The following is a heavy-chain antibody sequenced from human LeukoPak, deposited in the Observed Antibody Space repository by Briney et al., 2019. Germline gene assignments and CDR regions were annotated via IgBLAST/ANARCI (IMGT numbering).Heavy chain of an antibody. Sequence: ASVKVSCKASGYTFTGYYMHWVRQAPGQGLEWMGWINPNSGGTNYAQKFQGRVTMTRDTSISTDYMEMSRLRSDDTAVYYCARGQSIAAAGTNDYYYYMDVWGKGTTVTISS. CDR2: INPNSGGT. CDR3: ARGQSIAAAGTNDYYYYMDV. J-gene: IGHJ6*03. V-gene: IGHV1-2*02. D-gene: IGHD6-13*01. CDR1: GYTFTGYY.